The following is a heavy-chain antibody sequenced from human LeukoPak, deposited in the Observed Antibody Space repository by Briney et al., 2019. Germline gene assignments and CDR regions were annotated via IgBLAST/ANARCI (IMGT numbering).Heavy chain of an antibody. J-gene: IGHJ6*03. CDR3: ARQEVVVAATSYYYYMDV. CDR1: GYTFTGYY. CDR2: INPNSGGT. Sequence: ASVKVSCKTSGYTFTGYYIHWVRQAPGQGLEWMGWINPNSGGTNYAQKFQGRVTMTRDMSTSTVYMELSSLRSEDMAVYYCARQEVVVAATSYYYYMDVWGKGTTVTVSS. D-gene: IGHD2-15*01. V-gene: IGHV1-2*02.